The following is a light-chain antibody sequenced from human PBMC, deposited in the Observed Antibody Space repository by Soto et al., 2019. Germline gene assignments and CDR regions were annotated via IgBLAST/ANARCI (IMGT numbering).Light chain of an antibody. V-gene: IGKV3-15*01. Sequence: ETVMTQSPATLSVSPGERATVSFRTSPTVNTNLAWYQQTPGQAPRLLIYRTSTRAIDIPARFSGSGSETEFTLTISSLQSEDSAVYYCQQYKNGPYTFGQGTKLEVK. CDR2: RTS. CDR1: PTVNTN. CDR3: QQYKNGPYT. J-gene: IGKJ2*01.